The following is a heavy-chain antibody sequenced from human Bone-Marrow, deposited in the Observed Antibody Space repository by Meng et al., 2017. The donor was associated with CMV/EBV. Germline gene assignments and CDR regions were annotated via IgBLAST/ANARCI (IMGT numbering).Heavy chain of an antibody. V-gene: IGHV4-61*01. CDR1: GGSVSSGSHF. J-gene: IGHJ4*02. Sequence: SETLSLTCTVSGGSVSSGSHFWSWIRQPPGKGLEWIGYIYYSGSTNYNPSLKSRVTISVDTSKNQFSLKLSSVTAADTAVYYCARTHYDFWSGYPIGFDYWGQGTLVTVSS. D-gene: IGHD3-3*01. CDR3: ARTHYDFWSGYPIGFDY. CDR2: IYYSGST.